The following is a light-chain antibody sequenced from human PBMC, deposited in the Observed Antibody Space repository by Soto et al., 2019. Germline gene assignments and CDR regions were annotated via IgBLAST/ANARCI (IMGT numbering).Light chain of an antibody. J-gene: IGKJ2*01. CDR2: GAS. Sequence: EIVLKQSPGTLSLSPGERATLSCRASQSVSSSYLAWYQQTPGQAPRLLLYGASSRATGIPDRFSGSGSGTDFTLTISRLEPEDFAVYYCQQYGSSPRTMYTFGQGTKLEIK. CDR3: QQYGSSPRTMYT. CDR1: QSVSSSY. V-gene: IGKV3-20*01.